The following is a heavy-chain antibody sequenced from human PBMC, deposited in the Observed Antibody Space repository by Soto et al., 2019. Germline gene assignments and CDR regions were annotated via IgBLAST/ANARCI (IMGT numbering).Heavy chain of an antibody. CDR2: IYGDGDQ. CDR1: GFSLNTTAVG. D-gene: IGHD3-16*01. V-gene: IGHV2-5*02. Sequence: QITLKESGPTLVKPTQTLTLTCTFSGFSLNTTAVGVGWIRQPPGKALEWLALIYGDGDQRYSPSLKSRLAITKDTSNNQVVLKMTNMDPVDTATYYCAHREGDDYVWGSYKDAFDMWGRGTMVTVSS. J-gene: IGHJ3*02. CDR3: AHREGDDYVWGSYKDAFDM.